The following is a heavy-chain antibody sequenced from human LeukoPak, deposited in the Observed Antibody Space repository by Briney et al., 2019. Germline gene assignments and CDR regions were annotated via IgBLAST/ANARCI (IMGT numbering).Heavy chain of an antibody. CDR3: ARDSLRAGRVFDY. V-gene: IGHV3-20*04. J-gene: IGHJ4*02. CDR1: GFTLDDYC. Sequence: PGGCLTLSCAASGFTLDDYCMSWVRQAPGKGLEWVSGINWNGGSTGYADSVKGRFTISRDNAKNSLYLQMNSLRAEDTALYYCARDSLRAGRVFDYWGQGTLVTVSS. CDR2: INWNGGST. D-gene: IGHD1-26*01.